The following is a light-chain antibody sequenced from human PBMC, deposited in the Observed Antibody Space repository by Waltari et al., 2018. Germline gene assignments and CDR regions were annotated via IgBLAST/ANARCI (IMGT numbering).Light chain of an antibody. Sequence: QSALTQPASVSGSPGQSITISCTGASSDVGGYNYVSWYQQHPGKAPKLMIYDVKKRPSGVSNRFSGSKSGNTASLTISGLQAEDEADYYCNSYTSTSTWVCGGGTKLTVL. CDR3: NSYTSTSTWV. J-gene: IGLJ3*02. CDR1: SSDVGGYNY. CDR2: DVK. V-gene: IGLV2-14*03.